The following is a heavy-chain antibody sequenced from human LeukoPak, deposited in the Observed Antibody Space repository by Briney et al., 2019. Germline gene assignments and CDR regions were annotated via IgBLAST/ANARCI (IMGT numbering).Heavy chain of an antibody. CDR3: ARDVAYYDILTGYYSRHPASDP. J-gene: IGHJ5*02. Sequence: ASVKVSCKASGYTFTTYGISWVRQAPGQGLEWMGWISAYNGNTNSAQKLQGRVTMTTDTSTSTAYMELRSLRSDDTAVYYCARDVAYYDILTGYYSRHPASDPWGQGTLVTVSS. V-gene: IGHV1-18*01. CDR2: ISAYNGNT. CDR1: GYTFTTYG. D-gene: IGHD3-9*01.